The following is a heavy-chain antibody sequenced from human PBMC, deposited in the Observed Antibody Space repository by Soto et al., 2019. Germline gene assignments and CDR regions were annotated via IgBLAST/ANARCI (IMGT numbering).Heavy chain of an antibody. CDR1: GFTFSSYD. CDR2: IGTAGDT. Sequence: EVQLVESGGGLVQPGGSLRLSCAASGFTFSSYDMHWVRQATGKGLEWVSAIGTAGDTYYPGSVKGRFTISRENAKNSLYLQMNSLRAEDTAVYYCARGSTTAAAGSTDYWGQGTLVTVSS. D-gene: IGHD6-13*01. J-gene: IGHJ4*02. CDR3: ARGSTTAAAGSTDY. V-gene: IGHV3-13*01.